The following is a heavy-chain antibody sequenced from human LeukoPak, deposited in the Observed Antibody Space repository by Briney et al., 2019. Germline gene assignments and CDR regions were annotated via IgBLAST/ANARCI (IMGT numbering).Heavy chain of an antibody. J-gene: IGHJ4*02. CDR1: GYSFTSYW. V-gene: IGHV5-10-1*01. Sequence: GESLKISCKGSGYSFTSYWISWVRQMPGKGLEWMGRIDPSDSYTSYSPSFQGHVTISADKSISTAYLQWSSLKASDTAMYYCARYEYSYGYRSGSYFDYWGRGTLVTVSS. CDR2: IDPSDSYT. D-gene: IGHD5-18*01. CDR3: ARYEYSYGYRSGSYFDY.